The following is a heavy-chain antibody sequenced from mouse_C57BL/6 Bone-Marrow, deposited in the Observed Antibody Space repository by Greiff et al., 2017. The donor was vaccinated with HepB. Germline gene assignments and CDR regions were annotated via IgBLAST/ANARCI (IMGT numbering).Heavy chain of an antibody. Sequence: QVHVKQSGAELARPGASVKLSCKASGYTFTSYGISWVKQSTGQGLEWIGEIYPRSGNTYYNEKFKGKATLTADKSSSTAYMELRSLTSEDSAVYFCAREVYYYGSFYYAMDYWGRGTSVTVSS. CDR3: AREVYYYGSFYYAMDY. D-gene: IGHD1-1*01. V-gene: IGHV1-81*01. J-gene: IGHJ4*01. CDR1: GYTFTSYG. CDR2: IYPRSGNT.